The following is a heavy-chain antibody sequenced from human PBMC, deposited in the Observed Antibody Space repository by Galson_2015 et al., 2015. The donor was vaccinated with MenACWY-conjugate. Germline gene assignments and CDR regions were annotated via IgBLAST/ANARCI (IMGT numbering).Heavy chain of an antibody. V-gene: IGHV3-74*01. D-gene: IGHD1-26*01. CDR2: INPGGSST. Sequence: SLRLSCAASGFTFGSFDMHWVRQATGKGLVWVSRINPGGSSTTYADSVKDRFTISRDNAKNTLYLQMNSLRPEDTAVFYCAKTRGASFYFDSWGQGTLVTVSS. CDR3: AKTRGASFYFDS. J-gene: IGHJ4*02. CDR1: GFTFGSFD.